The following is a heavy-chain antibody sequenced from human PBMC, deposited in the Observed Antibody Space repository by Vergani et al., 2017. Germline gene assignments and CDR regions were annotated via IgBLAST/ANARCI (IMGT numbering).Heavy chain of an antibody. J-gene: IGHJ3*02. V-gene: IGHV3-9*01. CDR1: GFTFDDYA. Sequence: EVQLVESGGGLVQSGRSLRLSCAASGFTFDDYAMHWVRQAPGKGLEWVSGISWNSGSIAYADSVKGRFTISRDNAKNSLYLLMNSLRAEDTALYYCAKTNVVAATYGAFDIWGQGTMVTVSS. CDR2: ISWNSGSI. CDR3: AKTNVVAATYGAFDI. D-gene: IGHD2-15*01.